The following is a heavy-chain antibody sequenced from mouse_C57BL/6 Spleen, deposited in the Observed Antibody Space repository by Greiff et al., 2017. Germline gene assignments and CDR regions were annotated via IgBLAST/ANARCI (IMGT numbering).Heavy chain of an antibody. CDR3: TQGQLRLPYAMDY. CDR1: GYTFTDYY. D-gene: IGHD3-2*02. J-gene: IGHJ4*01. Sequence: VQLQQSGPVLAKPGASVKMSCKASGYTFTDYYMNWVKQSHGKSLEWIGVINPYNGGTSYNQKFKGKATLTVDKSSSTAYMELNSLTSEDSAVYYCTQGQLRLPYAMDYWGQGTSVTVSS. V-gene: IGHV1-19*01. CDR2: INPYNGGT.